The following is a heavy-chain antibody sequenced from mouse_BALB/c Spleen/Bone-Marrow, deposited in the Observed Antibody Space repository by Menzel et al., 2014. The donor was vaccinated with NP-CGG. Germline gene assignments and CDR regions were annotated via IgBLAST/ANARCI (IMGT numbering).Heavy chain of an antibody. Sequence: QIQLQQSGAELARPGASVKMSCRASGYTFTIYTMHWVKQRPGQGLEWIGYINPSSGYTYYNQKFKDKATLTADKSSSAAYLQLSSLTSEDSAVYYCARVYGNYDAMDYWGQGTSVTVSS. D-gene: IGHD2-1*01. J-gene: IGHJ4*01. CDR2: INPSSGYT. V-gene: IGHV1-4*01. CDR3: ARVYGNYDAMDY. CDR1: GYTFTIYT.